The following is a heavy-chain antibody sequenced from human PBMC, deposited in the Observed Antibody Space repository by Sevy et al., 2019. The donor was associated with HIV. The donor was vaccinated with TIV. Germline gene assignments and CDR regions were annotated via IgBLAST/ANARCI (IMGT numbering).Heavy chain of an antibody. D-gene: IGHD3-3*01. Sequence: SETLSLTCAVSGASISSDGYSWSWIRQPPGKGLEWIGYIFHSGNTYYNPSLRSRLSISVDRSKNELSLKLSFVTAADTAVYYCARGGVLEWLLYPFFDSWGQGIPVTVSS. CDR1: GASISSDGYS. V-gene: IGHV4-30-2*01. CDR2: IFHSGNT. J-gene: IGHJ4*02. CDR3: ARGGVLEWLLYPFFDS.